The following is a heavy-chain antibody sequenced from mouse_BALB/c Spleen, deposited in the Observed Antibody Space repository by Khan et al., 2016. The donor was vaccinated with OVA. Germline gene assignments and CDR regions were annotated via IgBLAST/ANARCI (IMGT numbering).Heavy chain of an antibody. CDR3: ARGDYYGTYAMNY. CDR1: GSTFTNYY. Sequence: QVRLQQSGPELVKPGASVRISCKASGSTFTNYYLHWVKQRPGQGLEWIGWLYPGNVNTQYNENFKGKATLTADKSSSTAYMLLSSLTAEDSEVYFCARGDYYGTYAMNYWCHGTSVIVSS. D-gene: IGHD1-1*01. J-gene: IGHJ4*01. CDR2: LYPGNVNT. V-gene: IGHV1S56*01.